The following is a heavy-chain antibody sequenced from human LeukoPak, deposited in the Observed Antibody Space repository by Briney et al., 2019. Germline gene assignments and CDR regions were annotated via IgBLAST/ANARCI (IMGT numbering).Heavy chain of an antibody. J-gene: IGHJ4*02. CDR2: ISAYNGNT. CDR1: GYTFTSYG. D-gene: IGHD3-10*01. Sequence: EASVKVSCKASGYTFTSYGISWVRQAPGQGLEWMGWISAYNGNTNYAQKLQGRVTMTTDTSTSTAYMELRSLRSDDTAVYYCARGEDYYGSGSYYNSHWGQGTLVTVSS. CDR3: ARGEDYYGSGSYYNSH. V-gene: IGHV1-18*01.